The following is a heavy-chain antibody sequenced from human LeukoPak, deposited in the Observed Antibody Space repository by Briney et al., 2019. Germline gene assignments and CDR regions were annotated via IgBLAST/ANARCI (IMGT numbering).Heavy chain of an antibody. Sequence: PSETLSLTCTVSGGSISSGGYYWSWIRQHPGKGLEWIGYIYYSGSTYYNPSLKSRVTISVDTSKNQFPLKLSSVTAADTAVYYCARDRPRYNWFDPWGQGTLVTVSS. CDR3: ARDRPRYNWFDP. CDR1: GGSISSGGYY. J-gene: IGHJ5*02. CDR2: IYYSGST. V-gene: IGHV4-31*03.